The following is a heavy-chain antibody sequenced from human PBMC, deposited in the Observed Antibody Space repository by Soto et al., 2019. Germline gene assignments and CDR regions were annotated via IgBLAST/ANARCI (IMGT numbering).Heavy chain of an antibody. CDR1: GGSTSSSSYY. V-gene: IGHV4-39*01. CDR2: IYFSGST. D-gene: IGHD3-10*01. CDR3: ASLWGQD. J-gene: IGHJ4*02. Sequence: QLQLQESGPGLVKPSETLSLTCTVSGGSTSSSSYYWGWTRQPAGKALEWIGRIYFSGSTYYNPSLKSRVAISVDTSKNQFSLKLSSVTAADTAVYYCASLWGQDWGQGTLVTVSS.